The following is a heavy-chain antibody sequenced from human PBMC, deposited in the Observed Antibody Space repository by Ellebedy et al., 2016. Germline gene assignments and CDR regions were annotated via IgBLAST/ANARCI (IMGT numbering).Heavy chain of an antibody. CDR3: AWLGESSSSSGPGTFDY. V-gene: IGHV1-2*02. D-gene: IGHD6-6*01. Sequence: ASVKVSCXASGYTFTGYYMHWVRQAPGQGLEWMGWINPNSGGTNYAQKFQGRVTMTRDTSINTAYMELSRLRSDDTAVYYCAWLGESSSSSGPGTFDYWGQGTLVTVSS. J-gene: IGHJ4*02. CDR1: GYTFTGYY. CDR2: INPNSGGT.